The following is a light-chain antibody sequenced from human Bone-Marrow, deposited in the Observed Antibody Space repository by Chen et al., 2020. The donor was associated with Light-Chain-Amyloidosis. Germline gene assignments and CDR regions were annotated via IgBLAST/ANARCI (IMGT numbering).Light chain of an antibody. Sequence: QSALTQPASVSGSPGQSITISCTGTSSDVGGDNHVSWYQQPPDKAPKLMIYEVTNRPSLVPDRFSGSKADNTASLTISGLQTEDEADYFCSSYTITNTLVFGSGTRVTVL. CDR1: SSDVGGDNH. V-gene: IGLV2-14*01. CDR3: SSYTITNTLV. CDR2: EVT. J-gene: IGLJ1*01.